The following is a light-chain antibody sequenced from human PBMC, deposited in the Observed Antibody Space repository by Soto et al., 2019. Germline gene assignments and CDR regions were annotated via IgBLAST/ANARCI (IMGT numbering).Light chain of an antibody. CDR3: SSYTGTYTYV. J-gene: IGLJ1*01. CDR1: RSDVGDYNY. Sequence: QSVLTQPAPVSGSPGQSITISCTGTRSDVGDYNYVSWYQQHPGRVPKLLIYEVSDRPSGVSNRFSGSKSGNTASLTISGLQAEDEAHYYCSSYTGTYTYVFGTGTKVTVL. CDR2: EVS. V-gene: IGLV2-14*01.